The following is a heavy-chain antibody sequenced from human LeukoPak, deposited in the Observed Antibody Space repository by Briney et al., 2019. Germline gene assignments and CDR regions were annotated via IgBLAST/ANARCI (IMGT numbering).Heavy chain of an antibody. Sequence: PSETLSLTCTVSGDSMSSYYWSWIRQPPGKGLEWVSAISGSDGSTYYADSVKGRFTISRDNSKNTLYLQMNSLRAEDTAVYYCANTIVGATRPPRAFDIWGQGTMVTVSS. V-gene: IGHV3-23*01. D-gene: IGHD1-26*01. CDR1: GDSMSSYY. CDR3: ANTIVGATRPPRAFDI. J-gene: IGHJ3*02. CDR2: ISGSDGST.